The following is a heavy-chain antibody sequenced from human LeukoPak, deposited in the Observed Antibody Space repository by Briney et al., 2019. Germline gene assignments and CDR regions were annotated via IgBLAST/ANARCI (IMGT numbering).Heavy chain of an antibody. D-gene: IGHD1-26*01. V-gene: IGHV3-53*01. CDR3: ARDRKVGATEYDY. Sequence: GGSLRLSCAASGFTVSRNYMSWVRQAPGKGLEWVSVIYSGGSTYYADSVKGRFTISRDNSKNTLYLQMNSLRAEDTAVYYCARDRKVGATEYDYWGQGTLVTVSS. J-gene: IGHJ4*02. CDR2: IYSGGST. CDR1: GFTVSRNY.